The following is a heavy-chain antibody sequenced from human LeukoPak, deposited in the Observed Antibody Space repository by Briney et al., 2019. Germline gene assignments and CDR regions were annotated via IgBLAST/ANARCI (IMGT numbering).Heavy chain of an antibody. Sequence: GGSLRLSCAASGFTFSSYAMHWVRQAPGRGLEYVSAISSNGGTTYYANSVKGRFTISRDNSKNTLYLQMGSLGAEDMAVYYCARDSVRGSTSLLNWFDPWGQGTLVTVSS. CDR1: GFTFSSYA. CDR3: ARDSVRGSTSLLNWFDP. CDR2: ISSNGGTT. J-gene: IGHJ5*02. D-gene: IGHD2-2*01. V-gene: IGHV3-64*01.